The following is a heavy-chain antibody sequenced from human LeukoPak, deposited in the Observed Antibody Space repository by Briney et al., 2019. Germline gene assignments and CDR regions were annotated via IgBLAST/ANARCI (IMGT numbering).Heavy chain of an antibody. D-gene: IGHD3-10*01. Sequence: GGSLRLSCAASGFTFSSNAMSWVRQAPGKGLEWVSVITGNGGRTYYADSVKGRFTISRDNSKNTLSLQMNSLRAEDTAVYYCVKDAVAPGSGGDYFDYWGQGTLVTVSS. V-gene: IGHV3-23*01. CDR2: ITGNGGRT. CDR3: VKDAVAPGSGGDYFDY. J-gene: IGHJ4*02. CDR1: GFTFSSNA.